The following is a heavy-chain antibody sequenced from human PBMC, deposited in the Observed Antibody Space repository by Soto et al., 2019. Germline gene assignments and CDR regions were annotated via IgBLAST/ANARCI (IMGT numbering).Heavy chain of an antibody. D-gene: IGHD6-19*01. Sequence: EVQLVESGGGLVQPGGSLSLSCAASGFTFSSYWLHWVRQAPGKGLVWVSRVNMDGRTTTYADSVKGRFTISRDNAKNMVYLQMNSLRDEDTAVYYCARGAKGQWLVDYWGQGTLVTVSS. CDR3: ARGAKGQWLVDY. CDR1: GFTFSSYW. J-gene: IGHJ4*02. CDR2: VNMDGRTT. V-gene: IGHV3-74*01.